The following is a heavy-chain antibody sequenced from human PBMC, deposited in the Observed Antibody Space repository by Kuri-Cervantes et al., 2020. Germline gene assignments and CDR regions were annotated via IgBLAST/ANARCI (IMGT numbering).Heavy chain of an antibody. V-gene: IGHV3-30-3*01. D-gene: IGHD6-13*01. CDR2: ISYDGSNK. J-gene: IGHJ4*02. CDR1: GFTFSSYA. CDR3: AKGVPYSSSWFDY. Sequence: GGSLRLSCAASGFTFSSYAMHWVRQAPGKGLEWVAVISYDGSNKYYADSVKGRFTISRDNAKNSLYLQMNSLRTEDTALYYCAKGVPYSSSWFDYWGQGTLVTVSS.